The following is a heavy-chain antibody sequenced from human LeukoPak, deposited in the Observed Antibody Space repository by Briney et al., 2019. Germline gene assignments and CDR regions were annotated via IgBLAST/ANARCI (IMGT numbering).Heavy chain of an antibody. CDR3: AKRGVRPNYYFDY. D-gene: IGHD2-8*01. J-gene: IGHJ4*02. V-gene: IGHV3-30*18. CDR1: GFTFNNYG. Sequence: GGSLRLSCAASGFTFNNYGMHWVRQAPGKGLEWVAVISYDGRNIHYPDSVKGRFTISRDNSKNTLYLQMNTLRAEDAAVYYCAKRGVRPNYYFDYWGQGTLVTVSS. CDR2: ISYDGRNI.